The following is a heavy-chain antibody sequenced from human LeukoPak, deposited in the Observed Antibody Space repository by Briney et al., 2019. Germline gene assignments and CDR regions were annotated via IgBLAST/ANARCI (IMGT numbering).Heavy chain of an antibody. D-gene: IGHD2-2*01. CDR2: ISSSSSYI. CDR3: ARCKGVPAAVIDY. Sequence: GGSLRLSCAASGFTFSSYAMSWVRQAPGKGLEWVSSISSSSSYIYYADSVKGRFTISRDNAKNSLYLQMNSLRAEDTAVYYCARCKGVPAAVIDYWGQGTLVTVSS. CDR1: GFTFSSYA. V-gene: IGHV3-21*01. J-gene: IGHJ4*02.